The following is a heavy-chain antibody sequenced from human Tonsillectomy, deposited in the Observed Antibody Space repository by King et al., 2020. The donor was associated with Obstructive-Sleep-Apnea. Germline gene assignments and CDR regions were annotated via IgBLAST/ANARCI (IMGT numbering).Heavy chain of an antibody. CDR2: ISGSGGST. CDR3: AKDQDNTYYNDSSGYDY. CDR1: GFTFSSYA. D-gene: IGHD3-22*01. J-gene: IGHJ4*02. V-gene: IGHV3-23*04. Sequence: VQLVESGGGLVQPGGSLRLSCAASGFTFSSYAMSWVRQAPGKGLEWVSAISGSGGSTYYADSVKGRFTISRDNFKNTLYLQMNSLRAEDTAVYYCAKDQDNTYYNDSSGYDYWGQGTLVTVSS.